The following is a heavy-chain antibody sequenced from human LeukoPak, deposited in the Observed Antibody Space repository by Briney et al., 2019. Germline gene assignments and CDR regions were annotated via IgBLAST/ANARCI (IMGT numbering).Heavy chain of an antibody. J-gene: IGHJ5*02. CDR2: INPSGSST. CDR3: ARDNSVGDYAWWFDP. D-gene: IGHD1-26*01. Sequence: ASVKVSCKASGYAFTRHYMHWVRQAPGQGLEWMGLINPSGSSTIYAQKFQGRVTMTRDMSTSTDYMELSSLRSEDTAEYYCARDNSVGDYAWWFDPWGQGTLVTVSS. CDR1: GYAFTRHY. V-gene: IGHV1-46*01.